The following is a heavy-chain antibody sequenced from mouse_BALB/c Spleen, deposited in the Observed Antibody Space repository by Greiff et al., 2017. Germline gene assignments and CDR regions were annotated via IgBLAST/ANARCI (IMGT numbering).Heavy chain of an antibody. V-gene: IGHV2-2*02. J-gene: IGHJ1*01. Sequence: VHLVESGPGLVQPSQSLSITCTVSGFSLTSYGVHWVRQSPGKGLEWLGVIWSGGSTDYNAAFISRLSISKDNSKSQVFFKMNSLQANDTAIYYCASPYGNYGWYFDVWGAGTTVTVSS. CDR2: IWSGGST. D-gene: IGHD2-10*02. CDR3: ASPYGNYGWYFDV. CDR1: GFSLTSYG.